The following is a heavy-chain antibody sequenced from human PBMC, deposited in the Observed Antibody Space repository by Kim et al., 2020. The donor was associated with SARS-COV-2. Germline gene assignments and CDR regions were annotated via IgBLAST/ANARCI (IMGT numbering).Heavy chain of an antibody. CDR3: AGGRDYYGSP. Sequence: YTNYADSVKGRFTISRDNAKNALYLQMNSLRAEDAAVFYCAGGRDYYGSPWGQGTLVTVSS. V-gene: IGHV3-11*06. CDR2: YT. D-gene: IGHD3-10*01. J-gene: IGHJ5*02.